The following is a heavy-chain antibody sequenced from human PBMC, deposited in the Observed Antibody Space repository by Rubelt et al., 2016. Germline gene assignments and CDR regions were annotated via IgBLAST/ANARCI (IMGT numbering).Heavy chain of an antibody. CDR2: INHSGST. CDR1: GGSFSGYY. CDR3: ARGRRGSSSWLGRDYYGMDV. V-gene: IGHV4-34*01. D-gene: IGHD6-13*01. Sequence: QVQLQQWGAGLLKPSETLSLTCAVYGGSFSGYYWSWIRQPPGKGLEWIGEINHSGSTNYNPYLKSRVTISVDTSKNPFSLKLSSVTAADTAVYYCARGRRGSSSWLGRDYYGMDVWGQGTTVTVSS. J-gene: IGHJ6*02.